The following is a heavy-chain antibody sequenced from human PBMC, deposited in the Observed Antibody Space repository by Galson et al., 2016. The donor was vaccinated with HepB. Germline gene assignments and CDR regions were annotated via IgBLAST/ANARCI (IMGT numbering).Heavy chain of an antibody. CDR1: GFNLSDYY. V-gene: IGHV3-11*04. D-gene: IGHD3-9*01. Sequence: SLRLSCAASGFNLSDYYMSWIRQAPGKGLEWVSYISSSGNTIYYADSVKGRFTVSRDNAKNSMYLQMNSLRAEDTAVYYCARGTTYYDILTGYQRPLDFWGQGTLVTVSS. CDR2: ISSSGNTI. J-gene: IGHJ4*02. CDR3: ARGTTYYDILTGYQRPLDF.